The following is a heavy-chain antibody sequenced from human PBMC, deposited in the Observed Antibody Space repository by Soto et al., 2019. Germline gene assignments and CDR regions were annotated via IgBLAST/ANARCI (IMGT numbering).Heavy chain of an antibody. CDR3: ARGQGRSIAARYYYYYMDV. J-gene: IGHJ6*03. D-gene: IGHD6-6*01. V-gene: IGHV4-34*01. CDR2: INHSGST. CDR1: GGSFSGYY. Sequence: SETLSLTCAVYGGSFSGYYWSWTRQPPGKGLEWIGEINHSGSTNYNPSLKSRVTISVDTSKNQFSLKLSSVTAADTAVYYCARGQGRSIAARYYYYYMDVWGKGTTVTVSS.